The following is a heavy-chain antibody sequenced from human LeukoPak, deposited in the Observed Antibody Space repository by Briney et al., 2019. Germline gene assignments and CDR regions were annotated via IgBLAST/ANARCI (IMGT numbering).Heavy chain of an antibody. J-gene: IGHJ5*02. CDR3: ATEIRYGIAIFGVVRIRNWFDP. CDR1: GYTFTDYY. CDR2: VDPEDGET. V-gene: IGHV1-69-2*01. Sequence: ATVKISCKVSGYTFTDYYMHWVQQAPGKGLEWMGLVDPEDGETIYAEKFQGRVTITADTSTDTAYMELSSLRSEDTAVYYCATEIRYGIAIFGVVRIRNWFDPWGQGTLVTVSS. D-gene: IGHD3-3*01.